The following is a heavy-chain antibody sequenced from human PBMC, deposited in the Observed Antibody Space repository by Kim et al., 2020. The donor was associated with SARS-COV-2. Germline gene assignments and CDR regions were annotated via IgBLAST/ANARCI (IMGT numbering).Heavy chain of an antibody. V-gene: IGHV3-15*01. CDR1: GFTFSNAW. CDR3: TTDESLWFGEAAFDY. D-gene: IGHD3-10*01. Sequence: GGSLRLSCAASGFTFSNAWMSWVRQAPGKGLEWVGRIKSKTDGGTTDYAAPVKGRFTISRDDSKNTLYLQMNSLKTEDTAVYYCTTDESLWFGEAAFDYWGQGTLVTVSS. CDR2: IKSKTDGGTT. J-gene: IGHJ4*02.